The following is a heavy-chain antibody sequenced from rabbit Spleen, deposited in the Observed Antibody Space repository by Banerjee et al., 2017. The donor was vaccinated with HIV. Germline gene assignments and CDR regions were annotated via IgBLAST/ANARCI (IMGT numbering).Heavy chain of an antibody. V-gene: IGHV1S40*01. CDR3: ARDSSSSFSSYGMDL. CDR2: IGVDSGSSGFT. Sequence: QSLEESGGDLVKPGASLTLTCTASGFDFSGSYYSCWVRQAPGKGPEWIACIGVDSGSSGFTYFATWAKGRFTCSKSSSTTVTLQTTPLTAADTATYFCARDSSSSFSSYGMDLWGPGTLVTVS. D-gene: IGHD1-1*01. CDR1: GFDFSGSYY. J-gene: IGHJ6*01.